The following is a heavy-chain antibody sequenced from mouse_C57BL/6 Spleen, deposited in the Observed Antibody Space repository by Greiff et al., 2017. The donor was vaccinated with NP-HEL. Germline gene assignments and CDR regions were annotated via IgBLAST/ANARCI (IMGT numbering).Heavy chain of an antibody. V-gene: IGHV1-82*01. Sequence: VQRVESGPELVKPGASVKISCKASGYAFSSSWMNWVKQRPGKGLEWIGRIYPGDGDTNYNGKFKGKATLTADKSSSTAYMQLSSLTSEDSAVYFCARDYYGSLYWYFDVWGTGTTVTVSS. D-gene: IGHD1-1*01. J-gene: IGHJ1*03. CDR1: GYAFSSSW. CDR2: IYPGDGDT. CDR3: ARDYYGSLYWYFDV.